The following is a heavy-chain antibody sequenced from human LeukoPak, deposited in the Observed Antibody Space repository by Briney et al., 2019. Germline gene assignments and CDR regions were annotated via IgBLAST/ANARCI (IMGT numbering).Heavy chain of an antibody. CDR3: ARDFRYDSSGYKRAAFDI. CDR1: GFTVSSKD. J-gene: IGHJ3*02. CDR2: IFRDSNT. Sequence: GGSLRLSCAASGFTVSSKDMSWDRQAPGKGLEWVSAIFRDSNTYYTNSVRGRFTTSRDSSKNTLYLQMNSLRAEDTAVYYCARDFRYDSSGYKRAAFDIWGQGTMVTVSS. D-gene: IGHD3-22*01. V-gene: IGHV3-66*01.